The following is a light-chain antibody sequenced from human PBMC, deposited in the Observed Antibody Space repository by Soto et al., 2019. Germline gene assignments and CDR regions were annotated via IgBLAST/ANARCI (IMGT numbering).Light chain of an antibody. V-gene: IGLV2-14*01. CDR3: SSFTSINTGV. CDR1: SSDVGGYNY. CDR2: EVS. J-gene: IGLJ3*02. Sequence: VLTQPASVSGSPGQSITISCTGTSSDVGGYNYVSWYQQHPGKAPKLMIYEVSNRPSGVSNRFFGSKSGNTASLTISGLQTEDEADYYCSSFTSINTGVFGGGTKVTVL.